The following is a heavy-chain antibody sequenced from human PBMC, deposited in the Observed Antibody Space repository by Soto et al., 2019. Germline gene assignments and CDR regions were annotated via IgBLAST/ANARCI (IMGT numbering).Heavy chain of an antibody. Sequence: LGESLKISCKGSGYSFTSYWISWVRQMPGKGLEWMGRIDPSDSYTNYSPSFQGHVTISADKSISTAYLQWSSLKASDTAMYYCASSPSIPDIVVVPAAFTDYYGMDVWGQGTTV. CDR2: IDPSDSYT. V-gene: IGHV5-10-1*01. D-gene: IGHD2-2*01. CDR3: ASSPSIPDIVVVPAAFTDYYGMDV. J-gene: IGHJ6*02. CDR1: GYSFTSYW.